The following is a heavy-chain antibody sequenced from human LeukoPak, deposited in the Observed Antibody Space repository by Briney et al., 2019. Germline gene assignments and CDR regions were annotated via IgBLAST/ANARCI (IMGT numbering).Heavy chain of an antibody. CDR1: GFTFSSYS. J-gene: IGHJ3*02. CDR2: ISGSSSTR. D-gene: IGHD4-17*01. CDR3: ARYGDYGAFDI. Sequence: PGGSLRLSCAASGFTFSSYSMNWVRQAPGKGLEWVSYISGSSSTRYYADSVEGRFTISRDNAKNSLYLQMNSLRAEDTSVYYCARYGDYGAFDIWGQGTMVTVSS. V-gene: IGHV3-48*01.